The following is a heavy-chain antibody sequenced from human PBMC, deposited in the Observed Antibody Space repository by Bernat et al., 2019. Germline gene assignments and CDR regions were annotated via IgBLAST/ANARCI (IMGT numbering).Heavy chain of an antibody. Sequence: QVQLVQSGAEVKKPGSSVKVSCKASGGTFSSYTISWVRQAPGQGLEWMGRIIPILGIANYAQKFQGRVTITADKSTSTAYMVLSSLRSEDTAVYYCASTTVPAATSYFDYWGQGTLVTVSS. CDR3: ASTTVPAATSYFDY. D-gene: IGHD2-2*01. J-gene: IGHJ4*02. CDR1: GGTFSSYT. V-gene: IGHV1-69*02. CDR2: IIPILGIA.